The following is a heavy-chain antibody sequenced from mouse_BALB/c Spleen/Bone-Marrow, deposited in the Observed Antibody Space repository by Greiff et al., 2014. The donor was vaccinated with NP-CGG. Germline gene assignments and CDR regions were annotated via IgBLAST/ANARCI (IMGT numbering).Heavy chain of an antibody. V-gene: IGHV1-54*01. CDR2: INPGSGST. CDR1: GYAFTDYL. J-gene: IGHJ2*01. CDR3: SRYDVYFDS. D-gene: IGHD2-3*01. Sequence: VQLQQSGAELVRPGTSVKVSCKASGYAFTDYLMEWLKQRPGQGLEWIGVINPGSGSTNYNEKFKDKATLTADKSSSTAYMQLRILIFVSLSVFFGSRYDVYFDSWAQGPILTFPS.